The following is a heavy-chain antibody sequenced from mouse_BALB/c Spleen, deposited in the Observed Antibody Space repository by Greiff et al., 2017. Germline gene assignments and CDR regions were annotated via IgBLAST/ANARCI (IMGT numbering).Heavy chain of an antibody. J-gene: IGHJ1*01. CDR3: ARGRGSYWYFDV. D-gene: IGHD1-1*01. V-gene: IGHV1-14*01. Sequence: VHVKQSGPELVKPGASVKMSCKASGYTFTSYVMHWVKQKPGQGLEWIGYINPYNDGTKYNEKFKGKATLTSDKSSSTAYMELSSLTSEDSAVYYCARGRGSYWYFDVWGAGTTVTVSS. CDR1: GYTFTSYV. CDR2: INPYNDGT.